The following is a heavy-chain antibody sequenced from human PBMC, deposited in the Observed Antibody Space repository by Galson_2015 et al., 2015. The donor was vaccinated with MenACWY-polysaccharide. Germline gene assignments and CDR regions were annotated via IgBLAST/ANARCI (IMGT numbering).Heavy chain of an antibody. CDR2: ISASGRST. Sequence: SLRLSCAVSGFTFSSYAMTWVRQAPGKGLEWVSTISASGRSTFYADSVKGRFTISRDNSKNTLYLQLNSLRAEDTSVYYCAKVHSYAYVNFYYGLDVWGQGTTVTVSS. CDR1: GFTFSSYA. J-gene: IGHJ6*02. D-gene: IGHD5-18*01. V-gene: IGHV3-23*01. CDR3: AKVHSYAYVNFYYGLDV.